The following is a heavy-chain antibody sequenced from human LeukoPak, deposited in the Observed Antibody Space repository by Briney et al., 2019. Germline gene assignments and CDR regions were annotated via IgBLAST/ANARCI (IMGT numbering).Heavy chain of an antibody. CDR3: ARDKQVGPSLFDN. J-gene: IGHJ4*02. Sequence: ASVKVSCKASSYTFTNYAFTWVRQAPGQGLEWMGRISAYNGNTNYAQKLQGRVTMTTDTSTSTAYMELRSLRSDDTAVYYCARDKQVGPSLFDNWGQGTLVTVSS. CDR1: SYTFTNYA. D-gene: IGHD1-26*01. CDR2: ISAYNGNT. V-gene: IGHV1-18*01.